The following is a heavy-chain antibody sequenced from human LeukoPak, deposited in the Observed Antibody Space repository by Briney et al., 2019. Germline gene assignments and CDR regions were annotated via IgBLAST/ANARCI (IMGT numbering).Heavy chain of an antibody. V-gene: IGHV1-69*04. CDR3: VSVVVAATGYYFDY. CDR1: GGTFSSYA. J-gene: IGHJ4*02. Sequence: SVKVSCKASGGTFSSYAISWVRQAPGQGLEGMGRIIPILGIANYAQKFQGRVTITADKSTSTAYMELSSLRSEDTAVYYCVSVVVAATGYYFDYWGQGTLVTVSS. CDR2: IIPILGIA. D-gene: IGHD2-15*01.